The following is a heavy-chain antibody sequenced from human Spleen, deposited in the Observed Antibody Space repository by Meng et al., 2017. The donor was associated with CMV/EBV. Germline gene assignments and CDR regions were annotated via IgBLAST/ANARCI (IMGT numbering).Heavy chain of an antibody. J-gene: IGHJ6*02. V-gene: IGHV1-46*01. CDR1: GYTFTSYY. Sequence: DSVKVSCKASGYTFTSYYMHWVRQAPAQGLEWMGIINPSGGSTSYAQKFQGRVTMTRDTSTSTVYMELSSLRSEDTAVYYCAKDPYSLHPSPSYGMDVWGQGTTVTVSS. CDR3: AKDPYSLHPSPSYGMDV. CDR2: INPSGGST. D-gene: IGHD4-11*01.